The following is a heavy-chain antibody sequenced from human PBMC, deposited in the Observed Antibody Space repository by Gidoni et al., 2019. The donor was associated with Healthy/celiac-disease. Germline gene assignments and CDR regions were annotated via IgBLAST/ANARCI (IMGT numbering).Heavy chain of an antibody. CDR3: ARDPPRYSSSWYRVY. D-gene: IGHD6-13*01. CDR2: ISSSSSYI. CDR1: GFTFSSYS. V-gene: IGHV3-21*01. Sequence: LRLSCAASGFTFSSYSMNWVRQAPGKGLEWVSAISSSSSYIYYAGSVKGRFTISRDNAKNSLYLQMNSLRAEDTAVYYCARDPPRYSSSWYRVYWGQGTLVTVSS. J-gene: IGHJ4*02.